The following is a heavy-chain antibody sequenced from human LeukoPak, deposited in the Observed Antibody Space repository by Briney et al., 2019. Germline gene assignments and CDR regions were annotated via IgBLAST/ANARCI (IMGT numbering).Heavy chain of an antibody. V-gene: IGHV4-4*07. Sequence: PSETLSLTCTVSGGSISSYYWSWIRQPPGKGLEWIGRIYTSGSTNYNPSLKSRVTMSVDTSKNQFSLKLSSVTAADTAVYYCARVGGYSSSLADAFDIWGQGTMVTVSS. D-gene: IGHD6-13*01. CDR3: ARVGGYSSSLADAFDI. J-gene: IGHJ3*02. CDR2: IYTSGST. CDR1: GGSISSYY.